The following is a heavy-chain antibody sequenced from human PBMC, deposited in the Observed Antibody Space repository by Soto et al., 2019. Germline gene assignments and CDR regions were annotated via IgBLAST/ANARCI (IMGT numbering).Heavy chain of an antibody. D-gene: IGHD3-3*01. CDR2: ISAYNGNT. CDR3: ARERPYYDFWSRYEWVSV. V-gene: IGHV1-18*01. CDR1: GYTFTSYG. J-gene: IGHJ6*04. Sequence: GASVKVSCKASGYTFTSYGISWVRQAPGQGLEWMGWISAYNGNTNYAQKLQGRVTMTTDTSTSTAYMELRSLRSDDTAVYYCARERPYYDFWSRYEWVSVWGKGTTVTVSS.